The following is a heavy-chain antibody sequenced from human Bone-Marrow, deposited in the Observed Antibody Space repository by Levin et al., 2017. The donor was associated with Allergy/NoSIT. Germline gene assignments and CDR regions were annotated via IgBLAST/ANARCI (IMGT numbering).Heavy chain of an antibody. CDR1: GFTFGSNW. D-gene: IGHD2-21*01. V-gene: IGHV3-74*01. J-gene: IGHJ4*02. CDR2: INSDGSIT. CDR3: QMIAPPHY. Sequence: RSGGSLRLSCAASGFTFGSNWMHWVRQAPGKGLVWVSRINSDGSITTYADSVKGRFTISRDNAKNTVYLQMNSLRAEDTAVYYCQMIAPPHYWGQGNLVTVSS.